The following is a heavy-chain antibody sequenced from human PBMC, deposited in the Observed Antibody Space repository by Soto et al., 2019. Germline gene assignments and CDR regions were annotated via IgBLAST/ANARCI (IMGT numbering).Heavy chain of an antibody. J-gene: IGHJ4*02. CDR3: ARDTQLWRLDS. V-gene: IGHV3-74*01. CDR1: GFTFSSYW. Sequence: EVQLVESGGGLVQPGESLRLSCAASGFTFSSYWMHWVRQAPGKGLVWVSRLNSDGSATTYADSVKGRFTISRDNVKNTTYLQMNSLRAEDTAVYFCARDTQLWRLDSWGQGPLVTVSS. D-gene: IGHD5-18*01. CDR2: LNSDGSAT.